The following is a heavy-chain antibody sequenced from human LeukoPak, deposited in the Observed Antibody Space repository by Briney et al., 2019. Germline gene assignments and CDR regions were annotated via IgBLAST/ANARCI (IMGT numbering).Heavy chain of an antibody. CDR1: GYSFSSYW. D-gene: IGHD6-19*01. J-gene: IGHJ5*02. CDR2: IHAGDSET. Sequence: GESLKISCKGSGYSFSSYWIARVRQVPGKGLEWMAMIHAGDSETRYSPSFQGQVSLSVDKSINTAYLQWRSLKASDTAIYYCARKATGGWNYFDLWGQGTLVTVSS. V-gene: IGHV5-51*01. CDR3: ARKATGGWNYFDL.